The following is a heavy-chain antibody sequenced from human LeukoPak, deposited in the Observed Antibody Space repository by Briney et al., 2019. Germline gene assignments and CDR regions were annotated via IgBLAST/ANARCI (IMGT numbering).Heavy chain of an antibody. CDR1: GFTFGSYG. CDR2: ISFDGNNK. J-gene: IGHJ6*02. V-gene: IGHV3-30*18. D-gene: IGHD4-23*01. CDR3: AKDRSTVVTPYYYYGVDV. Sequence: SGGSLRLSCAASGFTFGSYGMHWVRQAPGKGLEWLAGISFDGNNKYYVDSVKGRFTISRDNSKNTLFLQMNSLRAEDTAVYYCAKDRSTVVTPYYYYGVDVWGQGTTVTVSS.